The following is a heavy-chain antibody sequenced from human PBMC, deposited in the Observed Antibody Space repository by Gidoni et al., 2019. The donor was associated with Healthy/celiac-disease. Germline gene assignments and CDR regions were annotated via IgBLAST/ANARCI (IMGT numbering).Heavy chain of an antibody. Sequence: EVQLLESGGGLVQPGGSLRLSCAASGFTFSSYAMSWVRQAPGKGLECVSAISGSGGSTYYADSVKGRFTIPRDNSKNTLDLQMNSLRAEDTAVYYCAKSVPSPSIVGATPDYWGQGTLVTVSS. CDR1: GFTFSSYA. V-gene: IGHV3-23*01. D-gene: IGHD1-26*01. CDR3: AKSVPSPSIVGATPDY. J-gene: IGHJ4*02. CDR2: ISGSGGST.